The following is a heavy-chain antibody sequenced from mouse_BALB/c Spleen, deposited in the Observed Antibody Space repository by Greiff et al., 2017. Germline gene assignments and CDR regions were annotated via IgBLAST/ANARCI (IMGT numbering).Heavy chain of an antibody. CDR2: ISYSGST. V-gene: IGHV3-2*02. CDR3: ARFPYYYGSSYGYAMDY. Sequence: EVQLQQSGPGLVKPSQSLSLTCTVTGYSITSDYAWYWIRQFPGNKLEWMGYISYSGSTSYNPSLKSRISITRDPSKNQFFLQLNSVTTEDTATYYCARFPYYYGSSYGYAMDYWGQGTSVTVSS. CDR1: GYSITSDYA. D-gene: IGHD1-1*01. J-gene: IGHJ4*01.